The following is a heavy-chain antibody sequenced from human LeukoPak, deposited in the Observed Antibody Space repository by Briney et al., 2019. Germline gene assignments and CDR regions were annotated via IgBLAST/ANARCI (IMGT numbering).Heavy chain of an antibody. Sequence: PGGSLRLSCAASGFTFSSYWMSWVRQAPGKGLERVANIKQDGSEKYYVDSVKGRFTISRDNAKNSLYLQMNSLRAEDTAVYYCAGFLEWLLNDYWGQGTLVTVS. V-gene: IGHV3-7*01. J-gene: IGHJ4*02. CDR3: AGFLEWLLNDY. CDR1: GFTFSSYW. D-gene: IGHD3-3*01. CDR2: IKQDGSEK.